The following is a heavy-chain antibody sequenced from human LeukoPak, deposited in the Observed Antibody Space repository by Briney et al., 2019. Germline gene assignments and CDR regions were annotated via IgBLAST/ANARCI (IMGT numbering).Heavy chain of an antibody. CDR2: ISSSSSHI. V-gene: IGHV3-21*01. J-gene: IGHJ4*02. CDR3: ANTILTGAL. CDR1: GFTLSSYS. D-gene: IGHD2-2*02. Sequence: GGSLRLSCAVSGFTLSSYSMNWVRQAPGKGLEWVSSISSSSSHIYYADSVKGRFTISRDNAKNSLYMQMNSLRAEDTAVYYCANTILTGALWGQGTLVTVSS.